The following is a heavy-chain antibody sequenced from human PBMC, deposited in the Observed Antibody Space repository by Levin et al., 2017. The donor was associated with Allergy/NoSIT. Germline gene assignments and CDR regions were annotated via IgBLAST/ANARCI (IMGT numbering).Heavy chain of an antibody. J-gene: IGHJ4*02. V-gene: IGHV3-74*01. Sequence: HPGGSLRLSCAASGFTFSSYWMHWVRHAPGKVLVWVSRINSDGSITTYADSVKGRFTISRDNAKHTLYLQLNNLIIEETGVYYCTGDDGAGSSDDRGQGTLVTDSS. D-gene: IGHD3-10*01. CDR2: INSDGSIT. CDR3: TGDDGAGSSDD. CDR1: GFTFSSYW.